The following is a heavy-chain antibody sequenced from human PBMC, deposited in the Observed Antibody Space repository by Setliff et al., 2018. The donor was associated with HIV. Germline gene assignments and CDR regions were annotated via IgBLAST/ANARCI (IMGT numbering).Heavy chain of an antibody. D-gene: IGHD1-26*01. Sequence: ASVKVSCKASGYTFTSYGISWVRQAPGQGLEWMGWISAYNGNTNYAQKLQGRVTMTTDTSTSTAYMELRSLRSDDTAVYYCARVVWGSASYSSWYFDYWGQGTLVTVSS. CDR3: ARVVWGSASYSSWYFDY. CDR1: GYTFTSYG. CDR2: ISAYNGNT. V-gene: IGHV1-18*01. J-gene: IGHJ4*02.